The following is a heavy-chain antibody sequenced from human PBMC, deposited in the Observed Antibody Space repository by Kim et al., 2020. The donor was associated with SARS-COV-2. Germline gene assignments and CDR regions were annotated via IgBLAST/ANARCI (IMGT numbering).Heavy chain of an antibody. D-gene: IGHD5-12*01. Sequence: SETLSLPCTVSGGSISSGGYYWSWIRQHPGKGLEWIGYIYYSGSTYYNPSLKSRVTISVDTSKNQFSLKLSSVTAADTAVYYCARALSDIVANPSKENWYFDLWVRGTLVTVSS. CDR1: GGSISSGGYY. CDR3: ARALSDIVANPSKENWYFDL. V-gene: IGHV4-31*03. CDR2: IYYSGST. J-gene: IGHJ2*01.